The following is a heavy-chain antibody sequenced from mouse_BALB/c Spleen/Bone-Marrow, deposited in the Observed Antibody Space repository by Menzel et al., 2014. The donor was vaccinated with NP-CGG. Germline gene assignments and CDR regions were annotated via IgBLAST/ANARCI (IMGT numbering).Heavy chain of an antibody. V-gene: IGHV5-17*02. Sequence: EVMLVESGGGLVQPGGSRKLSCAASGFTFSSFGMHWVRQAPEKGLEWVAYISSGSSTIYYADTVKGRFTISRDNPENTLFLQMTSLRSEDTAMYYCASRAYWGQGTLVTVSA. CDR2: ISSGSSTI. CDR3: ASRAY. CDR1: GFTFSSFG. J-gene: IGHJ3*01.